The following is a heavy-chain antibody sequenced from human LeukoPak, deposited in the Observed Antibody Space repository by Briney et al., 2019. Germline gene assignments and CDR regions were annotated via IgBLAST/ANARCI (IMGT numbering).Heavy chain of an antibody. D-gene: IGHD2-2*01. Sequence: ASVKVSCKASGYTFTDYYMHWVRQAPRHGLECMGWINPKSGGRSYAQRFQGRVTMTRDTSISTAYMELSRPRSDDTAVYYCATGERLVPAAMWFDYWGQGTLVTVSS. CDR1: GYTFTDYY. CDR2: INPKSGGR. V-gene: IGHV1-2*02. J-gene: IGHJ4*02. CDR3: ATGERLVPAAMWFDY.